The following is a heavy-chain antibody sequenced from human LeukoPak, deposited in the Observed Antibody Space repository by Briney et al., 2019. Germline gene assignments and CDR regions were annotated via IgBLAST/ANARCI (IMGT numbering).Heavy chain of an antibody. CDR1: GGSISSSNFY. V-gene: IGHV4-39*07. J-gene: IGHJ5*02. Sequence: PSETLSLSCTVSGGSISSSNFYWGWIRQPPGKGLEWIGSIYYSGSTYYNPSLKSRVTISVDTSKNQFSLKLSSVTAADTAVYYCARVLQTDNWFDPWGQGTLVTVSS. D-gene: IGHD1-1*01. CDR2: IYYSGST. CDR3: ARVLQTDNWFDP.